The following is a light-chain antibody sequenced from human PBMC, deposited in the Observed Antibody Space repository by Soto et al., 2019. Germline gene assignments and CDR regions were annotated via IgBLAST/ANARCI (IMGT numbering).Light chain of an antibody. CDR1: QSVSSST. Sequence: VLTQSQGTLSLSPGERATLSCRASQSVSSSTLAWYQKKPGQAPRVLIYGAFTRATGIPDRFSGSGSGTDFILTISRLWPEDFAVYYCQQYDNSPYTFGHGTNLESK. CDR2: GAF. V-gene: IGKV3-20*01. J-gene: IGKJ2*01. CDR3: QQYDNSPYT.